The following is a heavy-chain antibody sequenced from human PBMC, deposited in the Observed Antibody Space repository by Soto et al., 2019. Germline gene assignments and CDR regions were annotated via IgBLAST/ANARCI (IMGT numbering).Heavy chain of an antibody. V-gene: IGHV4-31*03. CDR1: GGSISSGGYY. CDR3: ARGRKGYDGLGYYFDY. D-gene: IGHD5-12*01. CDR2: IYYSGST. J-gene: IGHJ4*02. Sequence: QVQLQESGPGLVKPSQTLSLTCTVSGGSISSGGYYWSWIRQHPGKGLEWIGYIYYSGSTYYNPSLKSRVTIPXDTXKXQFSLKLSSVTAADTAVYYCARGRKGYDGLGYYFDYWGQGTLVTVSS.